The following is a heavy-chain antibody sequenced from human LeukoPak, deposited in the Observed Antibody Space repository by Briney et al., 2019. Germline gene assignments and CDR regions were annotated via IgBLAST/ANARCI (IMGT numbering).Heavy chain of an antibody. D-gene: IGHD4-17*01. Sequence: GGSLRLSCAASGFTFSSYSMNWVRQAPGKGLEWVSYISSSSSTIYYADSVKGRFTISRDNAKNSLYLQMNSLRDEDTAVYYCARASYGDYLYYFDYWGQGTLVTVSS. J-gene: IGHJ4*02. V-gene: IGHV3-48*02. CDR2: ISSSSSTI. CDR1: GFTFSSYS. CDR3: ARASYGDYLYYFDY.